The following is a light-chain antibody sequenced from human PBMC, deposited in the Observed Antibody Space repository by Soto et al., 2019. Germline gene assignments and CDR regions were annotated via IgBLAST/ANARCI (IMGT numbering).Light chain of an antibody. V-gene: IGLV2-11*01. Sequence: QSALTQPRSVSGPPGQSVTISCTETSSDVGSYGHVSWYQQYPGKAPKLMILDVNKRPSGVPDRFSGSKSGNTASLTISGLRAEDEADYYCCSYVDTNVWIFGGGTKVTVL. J-gene: IGLJ2*01. CDR3: CSYVDTNVWI. CDR1: SSDVGSYGH. CDR2: DVN.